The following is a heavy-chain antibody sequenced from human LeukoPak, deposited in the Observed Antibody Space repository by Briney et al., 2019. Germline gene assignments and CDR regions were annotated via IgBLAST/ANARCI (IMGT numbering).Heavy chain of an antibody. Sequence: GGSLRLSCAASGFTVSSNYMSWVRQAPGKGLEWFSSIYSGGSTYYTDSVKGRFTISRDNSKNTLYLQMNSLRAEDTAVYYCARDLAGYNSFDYWGQGTLVTVSS. D-gene: IGHD5-24*01. CDR1: GFTVSSNY. CDR2: IYSGGST. V-gene: IGHV3-66*01. CDR3: ARDLAGYNSFDY. J-gene: IGHJ4*02.